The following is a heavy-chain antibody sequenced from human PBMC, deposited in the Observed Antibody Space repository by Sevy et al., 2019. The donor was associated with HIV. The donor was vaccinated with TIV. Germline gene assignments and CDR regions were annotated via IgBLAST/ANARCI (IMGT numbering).Heavy chain of an antibody. D-gene: IGHD3-10*01. J-gene: IGHJ6*02. V-gene: IGHV3-30-3*01. CDR3: ARGTLLFGELLSYGMDV. CDR2: ISYDGSNK. CDR1: GFTFSSYA. Sequence: GGSLRLSCAASGFTFSSYAMHWVRQAPGKGLEWVAVISYDGSNKYYADSVKGRFTISRDNSKNKQYLQMNSLRAEDTAVYYWARGTLLFGELLSYGMDVWGQGTTVTVSS.